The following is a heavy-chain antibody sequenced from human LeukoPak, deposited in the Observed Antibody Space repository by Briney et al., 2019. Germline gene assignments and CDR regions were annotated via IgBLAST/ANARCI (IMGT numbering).Heavy chain of an antibody. CDR1: GFTFSDYY. D-gene: IGHD5-12*01. CDR2: ISYDGSNK. Sequence: PGGSLRLSCAASGFTFSDYYMSWIRQAPGKGLEWVAVISYDGSNKYYADSVKGRFTIPRDNSKNTLYLQMNSLRAEDTAVYYCARAGSWLYYFDYWGQGTLVTVSS. V-gene: IGHV3-30*03. CDR3: ARAGSWLYYFDY. J-gene: IGHJ4*02.